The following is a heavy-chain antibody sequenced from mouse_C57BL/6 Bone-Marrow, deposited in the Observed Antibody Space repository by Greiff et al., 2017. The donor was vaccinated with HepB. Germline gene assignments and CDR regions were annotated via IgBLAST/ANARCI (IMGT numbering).Heavy chain of an antibody. V-gene: IGHV1-81*01. Sequence: SGAELARPGASVKLSFKASGYTFTSSGISWVKQRTGQGLEWIGEIYPRSGNTYYNEKFKGKATLTVDKSSSTAYMQLSSLTAEYSAVYYCAADGYYVRFAYWGQGTLVTVSA. CDR1: GYTFTSSG. D-gene: IGHD2-3*01. J-gene: IGHJ3*01. CDR3: AADGYYVRFAY. CDR2: IYPRSGNT.